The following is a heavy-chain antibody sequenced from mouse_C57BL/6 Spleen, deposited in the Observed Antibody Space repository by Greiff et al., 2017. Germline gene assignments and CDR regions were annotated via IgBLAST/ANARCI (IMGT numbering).Heavy chain of an antibody. D-gene: IGHD2-1*01. CDR3: ATLYGNYWYFDV. CDR1: GYSFTGYY. J-gene: IGHJ1*03. Sequence: VQLQQSGPELVKPGASVKISCKASGYSFTGYYMNWVKQSPEKSLEWIGEINPSTGGTTYNQKFKAKATLTVDKSSSTAYMQLMSLTSEDSAVYYCATLYGNYWYFDVWGTGTTVTVSS. CDR2: INPSTGGT. V-gene: IGHV1-42*01.